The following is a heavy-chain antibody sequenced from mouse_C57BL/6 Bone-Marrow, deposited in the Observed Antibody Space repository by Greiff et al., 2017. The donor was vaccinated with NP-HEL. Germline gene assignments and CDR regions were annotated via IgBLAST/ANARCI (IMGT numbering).Heavy chain of an antibody. V-gene: IGHV5-17*01. CDR2: ISSGSSTI. D-gene: IGHD1-1*01. J-gene: IGHJ3*01. Sequence: VQLKESGGGLVKPGGSLKLSCAASGFTFSDYGMHWVRQAPEKGLEWVAYISSGSSTIYYADTVKGRFTISRDNARNTLFLQMTSLRSEDTAMYYCARNRYGSSSWFAYWGQGTLVTVSA. CDR1: GFTFSDYG. CDR3: ARNRYGSSSWFAY.